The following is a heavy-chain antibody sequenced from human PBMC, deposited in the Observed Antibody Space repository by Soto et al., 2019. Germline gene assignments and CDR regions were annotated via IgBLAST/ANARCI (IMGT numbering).Heavy chain of an antibody. CDR1: GFTFTRYS. Sequence: GGSLRLSCAASGFTFTRYSMNWVRQAPGKGLEWVSSISSTTNYIYYADSMKGRFTVSRDNAKNSVYLEMNSLSAEDTAAYYCARESEDLTSNFDYWGQGTLVTVSS. V-gene: IGHV3-21*01. J-gene: IGHJ4*02. CDR3: ARESEDLTSNFDY. CDR2: ISSTTNYI.